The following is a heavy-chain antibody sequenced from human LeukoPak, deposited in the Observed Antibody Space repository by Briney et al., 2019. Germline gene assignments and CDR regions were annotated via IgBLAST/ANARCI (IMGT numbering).Heavy chain of an antibody. V-gene: IGHV1-69*13. D-gene: IGHD3-22*01. CDR2: IIPIFGTA. CDR3: ARSPPTYYYDSSGYYFDY. Sequence: SVKVSCKASGYTFTSYGISWVRQAPGQGLEWMGGIIPIFGTANYAQKFQGRVTITADESTSTAYMELSSLRSEDTAVYYCARSPPTYYYDSSGYYFDYWGQGTLVTVSS. CDR1: GYTFTSYG. J-gene: IGHJ4*02.